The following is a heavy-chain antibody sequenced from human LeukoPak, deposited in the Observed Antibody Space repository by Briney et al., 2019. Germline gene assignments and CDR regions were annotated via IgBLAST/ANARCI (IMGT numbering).Heavy chain of an antibody. CDR3: ATSPRSTVVTTAFDI. Sequence: GGSLRLSCAASGFTFSSYGMHWVRQAPGKGLEWVAVISYDGSNKYYADSVKGRFTISRDNSKNTLYLQMNSLRAEDTAVYYCATSPRSTVVTTAFDIWGQGTMVTVSS. CDR1: GFTFSSYG. V-gene: IGHV3-30*03. CDR2: ISYDGSNK. D-gene: IGHD4-23*01. J-gene: IGHJ3*02.